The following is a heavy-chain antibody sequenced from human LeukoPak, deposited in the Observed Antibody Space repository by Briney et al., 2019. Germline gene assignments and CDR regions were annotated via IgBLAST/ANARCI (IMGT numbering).Heavy chain of an antibody. CDR2: IYGRAST. CDR1: GYSLGKNYY. J-gene: IGHJ4*02. V-gene: IGHV4-38-2*01. D-gene: IGHD3-16*01. CDR3: ARYDSRGSASTRFDY. Sequence: SETLSLTCAVSGYSLGKNYYWGWIRQSPGKGLEWIGRIYGRASTSYNPSLMNRVTMSVDTSKNHFSLQLTSVTAAVTAVYYCARYDSRGSASTRFDYWGPGILVTVSS.